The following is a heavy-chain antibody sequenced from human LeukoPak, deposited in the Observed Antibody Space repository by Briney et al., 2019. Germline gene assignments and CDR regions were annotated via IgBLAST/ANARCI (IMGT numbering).Heavy chain of an antibody. D-gene: IGHD2-2*01. V-gene: IGHV3-21*01. CDR1: GFTFSNYS. CDR2: ISSSSSYI. CDR3: AREAVWYCSSTSCDDY. J-gene: IGHJ4*02. Sequence: KPGGSLRLSCAASGFTFSNYSMNLVRQAPGKGLEWVSSISSSSSYIYYADSVKGRFTISRDNAKNSLYLQMNSLRAEDTAVYYCAREAVWYCSSTSCDDYWGQGTLVTVSS.